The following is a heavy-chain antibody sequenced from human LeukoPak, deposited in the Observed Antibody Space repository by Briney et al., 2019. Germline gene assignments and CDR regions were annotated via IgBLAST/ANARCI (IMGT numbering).Heavy chain of an antibody. Sequence: SETLSLTCTVSGGSISSSSYYWGWIRQPPGKGLEWIGSIYYSGSTYYNPSLKSRVTISVDTSKNQFSLKLSSVTAADTAVYYCARRSLEWLLLADYWGQGTLVTVSS. J-gene: IGHJ4*02. D-gene: IGHD3-3*01. CDR2: IYYSGST. CDR1: GGSISSSSYY. V-gene: IGHV4-39*01. CDR3: ARRSLEWLLLADY.